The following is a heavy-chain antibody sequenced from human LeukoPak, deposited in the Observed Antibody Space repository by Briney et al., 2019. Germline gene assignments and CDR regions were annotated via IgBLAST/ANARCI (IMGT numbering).Heavy chain of an antibody. CDR3: AKGTSSSTSSAQDG. J-gene: IGHJ4*02. D-gene: IGHD2-2*01. CDR1: GFTFDDYA. Sequence: GGSLRLSCAASGFTFDDYAMHWVRQAPGKGLEWVSGIRWNSGSIGYADSVKGRFTISRDNAKNSLYLQMNSLRAEDTDLYYCAKGTSSSTSSAQDGWGQGTLVTVSS. V-gene: IGHV3-9*01. CDR2: IRWNSGSI.